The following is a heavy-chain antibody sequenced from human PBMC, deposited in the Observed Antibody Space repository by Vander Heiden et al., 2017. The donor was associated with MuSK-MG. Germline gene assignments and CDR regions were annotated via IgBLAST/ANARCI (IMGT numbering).Heavy chain of an antibody. CDR3: ARARSPHGDKRAFDY. CDR2: ISALNGDT. V-gene: IGHV1-18*01. Sequence: QVQVVQSGTEMKKPGASVKVSCKASGYIFSNYGIGWIRQAPGQGHEWLGWISALNGDTVYAQKVQGRINMTTDTSTNTAYMELRSLRSDDTAVYYCARARSPHGDKRAFDYWGQGTLVTVSS. D-gene: IGHD4-17*01. J-gene: IGHJ4*02. CDR1: GYIFSNYG.